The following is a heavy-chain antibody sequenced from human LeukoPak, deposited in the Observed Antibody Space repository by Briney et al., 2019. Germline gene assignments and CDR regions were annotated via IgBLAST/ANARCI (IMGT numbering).Heavy chain of an antibody. Sequence: GGSLRLPCAASGFTFSSYTLNWVRQAPGKGLEWVSSISPSSTYIYYADSVKGRFTISRDNAKNSLYLQMNSLREEDTAVYYCARDVRAYSTSSSAFDIWGQGTLVTASS. V-gene: IGHV3-21*01. D-gene: IGHD6-6*01. J-gene: IGHJ3*02. CDR3: ARDVRAYSTSSSAFDI. CDR2: ISPSSTYI. CDR1: GFTFSSYT.